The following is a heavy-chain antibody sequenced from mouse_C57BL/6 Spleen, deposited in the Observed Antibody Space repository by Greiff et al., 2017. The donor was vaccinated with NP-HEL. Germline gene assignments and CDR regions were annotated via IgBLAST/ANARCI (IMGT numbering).Heavy chain of an antibody. Sequence: VKLQESGAELVKPGASVKMSCKASGYTFTTYPIEWMKQNHGKSLEWIGNFHPYNDDTKYNEKFKGKATLTVEKSSSTVYLELSRLTSDDSAVYYCARRGYGSSYEWYFDVWGTGTTVTVSS. J-gene: IGHJ1*03. CDR1: GYTFTTYP. V-gene: IGHV1-47*01. CDR2: FHPYNDDT. CDR3: ARRGYGSSYEWYFDV. D-gene: IGHD1-1*01.